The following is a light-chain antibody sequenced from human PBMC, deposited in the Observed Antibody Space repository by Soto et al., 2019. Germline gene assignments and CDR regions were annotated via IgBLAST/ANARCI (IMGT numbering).Light chain of an antibody. CDR2: WAS. CDR3: QQYYTTLT. J-gene: IGKJ4*01. V-gene: IGKV4-1*01. CDR1: QSVLYNSDNKNY. Sequence: DIVMTQSPDSLAVSLGERATINCKSSQSVLYNSDNKNYLAWYQQKPGQPPKLLIYWASTRDSGVPDRFSGRGYGGDFNLIISRLEDGGGAVYYCQQYYTTLTFGGGTKVEIK.